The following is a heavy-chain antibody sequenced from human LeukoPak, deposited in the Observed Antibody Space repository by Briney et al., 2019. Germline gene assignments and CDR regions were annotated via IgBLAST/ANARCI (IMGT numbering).Heavy chain of an antibody. CDR3: ARDPYSGGYGDYYYYYMDL. CDR1: GFTFSNAW. V-gene: IGHV3-11*04. CDR2: ISSSGSTI. D-gene: IGHD1-26*01. J-gene: IGHJ6*03. Sequence: GGSLRLSCAASGFTFSNAWMSWVRQAPGKGLEWVSYISSSGSTIYYADSVKGRFTISRDNAKNSLYLQMNSLRAEDTAVYYCARDPYSGGYGDYYYYYMDLWGQGTTVTISS.